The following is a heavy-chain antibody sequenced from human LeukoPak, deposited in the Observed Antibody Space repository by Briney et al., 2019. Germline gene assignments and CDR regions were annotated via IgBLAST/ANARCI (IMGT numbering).Heavy chain of an antibody. Sequence: ASVKVSCKASGYTFTSYAMHWVRQAPGQRLEWMGWINAGNGNTNYAQKLQGRVTMTTDTSTSTAYMELRSLRSDDTAVYYCARDRSSSWYGGNYFDYWGQGTLVTVSS. CDR3: ARDRSSSWYGGNYFDY. CDR1: GYTFTSYA. D-gene: IGHD6-13*01. V-gene: IGHV1-3*01. J-gene: IGHJ4*02. CDR2: INAGNGNT.